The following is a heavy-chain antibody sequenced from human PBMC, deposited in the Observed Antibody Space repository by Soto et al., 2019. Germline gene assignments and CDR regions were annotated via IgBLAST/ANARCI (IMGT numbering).Heavy chain of an antibody. Sequence: ASVKVSCKASGYTFTSYAMHWVRQAPGQRLEWMGWINAGNGNTKYSQKFQGRVTITRDTSASTAYMELSSLRSEDTAVYYCARDQGAAVDGIDYWGQGTLVTVSS. D-gene: IGHD6-19*01. J-gene: IGHJ4*02. CDR1: GYTFTSYA. CDR3: ARDQGAAVDGIDY. CDR2: INAGNGNT. V-gene: IGHV1-3*01.